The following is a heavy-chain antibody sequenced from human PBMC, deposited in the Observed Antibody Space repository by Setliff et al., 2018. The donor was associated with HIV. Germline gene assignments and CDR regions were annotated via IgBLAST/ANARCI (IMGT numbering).Heavy chain of an antibody. CDR2: IIPIFATP. J-gene: IGHJ5*02. V-gene: IGHV1-69*13. CDR3: ARINNWDNWFDP. Sequence: GASVKVSCKASGGTFSSYAISWVRQAPGQGLEWMGGIIPIFATPNYAQKFQGRVTITADESTSTAYMELSSLRSEDTAVYHCARINNWDNWFDPWGQGTLVTVSS. D-gene: IGHD1-20*01. CDR1: GGTFSSYA.